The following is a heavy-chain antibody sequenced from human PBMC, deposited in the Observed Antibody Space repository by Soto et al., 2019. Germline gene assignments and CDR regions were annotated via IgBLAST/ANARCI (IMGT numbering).Heavy chain of an antibody. D-gene: IGHD5-18*01. CDR1: GGSISSYY. CDR3: ARYRGYSYGSDY. CDR2: IYYSGST. V-gene: IGHV4-59*08. J-gene: IGHJ4*02. Sequence: SETLSLTCTVSGGSISSYYWSWIRQPPGKGLEWIGYIYYSGSTNYNPSLKSRVTISVDTSKNQFSLKLSSVTAADTAVYYCARYRGYSYGSDYWGQGTLVTVSS.